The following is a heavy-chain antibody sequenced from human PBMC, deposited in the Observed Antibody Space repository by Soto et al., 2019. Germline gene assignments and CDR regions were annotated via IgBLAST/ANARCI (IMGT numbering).Heavy chain of an antibody. V-gene: IGHV3-15*01. D-gene: IGHD3-3*01. J-gene: IGHJ3*02. CDR2: IKSKTDGGTT. CDR1: GFTFSNAW. CDR3: PTDSYYDFWSAHTPDAFDI. Sequence: KPGGSLRLSCAASGFTFSNAWMSWVRQAPGKGLEWVGRIKSKTDGGTTDYAAPVKGRFTISRDDSKNTLYLQMNSLKPEDTAVYYCPTDSYYDFWSAHTPDAFDIWGQGTMVTVSS.